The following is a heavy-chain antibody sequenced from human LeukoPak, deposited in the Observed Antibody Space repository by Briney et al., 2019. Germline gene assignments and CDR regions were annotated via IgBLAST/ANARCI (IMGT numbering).Heavy chain of an antibody. J-gene: IGHJ5*02. Sequence: GGSLRLSCAASGFTFSSYWMSWVRQAPGKGLEWVANIKQDGSEKYYVDSVKGRFTISRDNAKNSLYLQMNSLRAEDTAVYYCAKSRSRNMLTFGGVENWFDPWGQGTLVTVSS. V-gene: IGHV3-7*01. CDR2: IKQDGSEK. CDR3: AKSRSRNMLTFGGVENWFDP. D-gene: IGHD3-16*01. CDR1: GFTFSSYW.